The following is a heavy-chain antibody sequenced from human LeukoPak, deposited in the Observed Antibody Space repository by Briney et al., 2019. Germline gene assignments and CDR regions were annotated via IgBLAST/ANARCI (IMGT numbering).Heavy chain of an antibody. CDR3: ARDRDILNRFPLD. Sequence: ASVKVSCKASGYTFTSYHMHWVRQAPGQGLEWMGWINPNSGGTNYAQKFQGRVTMTRDTSISTAYMELSRLRSDDTAVYYCARDRDILNRFPLDWGQGTLVTVSS. V-gene: IGHV1-2*02. CDR2: INPNSGGT. D-gene: IGHD2-15*01. J-gene: IGHJ4*02. CDR1: GYTFTSYH.